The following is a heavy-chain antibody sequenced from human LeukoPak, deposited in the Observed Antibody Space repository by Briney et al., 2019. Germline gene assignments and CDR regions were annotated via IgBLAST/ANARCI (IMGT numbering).Heavy chain of an antibody. CDR2: IYYSGST. V-gene: IGHV4-31*03. CDR1: GGSISSGGYY. D-gene: IGHD4-11*01. Sequence: SQTLSLTCTVSGGSISSGGYYWSWIRQHPGKGLEWIGYIYYSGSTYYNPSLKSRVTISVDTSKNQFSLKLSSVTAADTAVYYCARGPPSTVTTKVRYYYGMDVWGQGTTVTVSS. CDR3: ARGPPSTVTTKVRYYYGMDV. J-gene: IGHJ6*02.